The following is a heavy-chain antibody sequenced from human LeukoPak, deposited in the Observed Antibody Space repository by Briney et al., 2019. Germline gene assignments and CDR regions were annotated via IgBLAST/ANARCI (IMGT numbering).Heavy chain of an antibody. V-gene: IGHV3-7*01. CDR3: ARLAFVYWSRPDFDY. CDR2: IKQDGSEK. J-gene: IGHJ4*02. Sequence: GGSLRLSCAASGFTFSSYWMSWVRQAPGKGLEWVANIKQDGSEKYYVDSVKGRFTISRDNAKNSLYLQMNSLRAEDTAVYYCARLAFVYWSRPDFDYWGQGTLVTVSS. CDR1: GFTFSSYW. D-gene: IGHD1-26*01.